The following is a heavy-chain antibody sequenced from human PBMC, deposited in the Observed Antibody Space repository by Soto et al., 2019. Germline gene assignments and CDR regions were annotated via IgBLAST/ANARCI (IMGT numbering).Heavy chain of an antibody. CDR2: IKYDDSEK. V-gene: IGHV3-7*05. Sequence: EVQLVESGGDLVPPGGSLRLSCAASGFSISTYWMGWVRQFPGKGLEWVANIKYDDSEKPYMDSVEGRFTISRDNAKNTLYLQMNRLRVDDTAVYYCAAWSRSHGFDYWGQGTLVTVSS. CDR3: AAWSRSHGFDY. CDR1: GFSISTYW. D-gene: IGHD2-8*02. J-gene: IGHJ4*02.